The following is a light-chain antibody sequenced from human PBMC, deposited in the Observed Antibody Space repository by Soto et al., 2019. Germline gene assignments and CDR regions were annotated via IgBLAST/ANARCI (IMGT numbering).Light chain of an antibody. CDR1: QTVTSY. V-gene: IGKV3-20*01. CDR2: CAS. Sequence: EIVLTQSPGTLSLSPGETATLSCRASQTVTSYFAWYQQKPGQAPRLLIYCASSRATGIPDRFSGSGSGTDFTLTISGLEPEDFAVYYCKQYGYSPRTFGQGTKVEIK. J-gene: IGKJ1*01. CDR3: KQYGYSPRT.